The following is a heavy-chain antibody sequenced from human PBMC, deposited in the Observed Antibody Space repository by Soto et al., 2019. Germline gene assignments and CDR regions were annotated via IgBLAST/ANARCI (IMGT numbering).Heavy chain of an antibody. CDR3: ARPLHYYDSSAQYFQH. J-gene: IGHJ1*01. CDR1: GGTFSSYA. V-gene: IGHV1-69*13. CDR2: IIPIFGTA. D-gene: IGHD3-22*01. Sequence: SVKVSCKASGGTFSSYAISWVRQAPGQGLEWMGGIIPIFGTANYAQKFQGRVTITADESTSTAYMELSSLRSEDTAVYYCARPLHYYDSSAQYFQHWGQGTLVTVSS.